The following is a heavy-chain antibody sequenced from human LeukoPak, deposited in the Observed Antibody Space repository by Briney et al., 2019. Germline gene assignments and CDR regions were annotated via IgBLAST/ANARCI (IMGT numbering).Heavy chain of an antibody. D-gene: IGHD3-16*01. CDR1: GFTFSSYW. Sequence: GGSLRLSCGASGFTFSSYWMSWVRQAPGKGLEWVANMNRDGSEKNYVDSIKGRFTISRDNAANSLYLQMNSLRVEDTAVYYCARDGGIIRFGGQDVWGQGTTVIVS. J-gene: IGHJ6*02. V-gene: IGHV3-7*01. CDR3: ARDGGIIRFGGQDV. CDR2: MNRDGSEK.